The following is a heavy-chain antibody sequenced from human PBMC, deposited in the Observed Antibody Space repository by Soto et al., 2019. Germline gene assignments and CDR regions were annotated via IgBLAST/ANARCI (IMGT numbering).Heavy chain of an antibody. CDR3: ATLRVRGGPLRFED. J-gene: IGHJ4*01. CDR2: VLPISGST. D-gene: IGHD5-12*01. Sequence: QVQLVQSGAEVRKPGSSVKVSCKTSGGLISKYSFNWVRQAPGQGLEWMGGVLPISGSTDYAQKFQGRLTITADRSTSTVYMELSRLRSDDTATYYCATLRVRGGPLRFEDGGQGMLISVSS. CDR1: GGLISKYS. V-gene: IGHV1-69*06.